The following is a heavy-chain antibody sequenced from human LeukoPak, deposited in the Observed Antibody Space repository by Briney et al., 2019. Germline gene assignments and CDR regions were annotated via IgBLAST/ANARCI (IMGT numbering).Heavy chain of an antibody. Sequence: QPGGSLRLSCAASGFTFTSYSMNWVRQAPGKGLEWVSTISGGGGSTYYADSVKGRFTISRDNSKNTLYLQMNSLRAEDTAVYYCAKYAPPTTVVTRFFDSWGQGTLVTVSS. V-gene: IGHV3-23*01. D-gene: IGHD4-17*01. CDR1: GFTFTSYS. CDR3: AKYAPPTTVVTRFFDS. J-gene: IGHJ4*02. CDR2: ISGGGGST.